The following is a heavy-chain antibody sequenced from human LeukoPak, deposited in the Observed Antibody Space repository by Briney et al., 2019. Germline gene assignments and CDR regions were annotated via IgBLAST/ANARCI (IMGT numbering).Heavy chain of an antibody. Sequence: GGSLRLSCAASGFTFDDYAMHWVRQAPGKGLEWVSGISWNSGNIGYADSVKGRFTISRDNAKNSLYLQMNSLRAEDTALYYCAKVDSDGYWGQGTLVTVSS. CDR3: AKVDSDGY. J-gene: IGHJ4*02. CDR2: ISWNSGNI. D-gene: IGHD2-2*03. V-gene: IGHV3-9*01. CDR1: GFTFDDYA.